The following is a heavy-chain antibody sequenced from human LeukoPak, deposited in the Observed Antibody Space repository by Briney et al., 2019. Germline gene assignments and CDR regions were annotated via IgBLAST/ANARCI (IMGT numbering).Heavy chain of an antibody. J-gene: IGHJ4*02. Sequence: GSLRLSCAASGFTFSTYNMNWVRQAPGKGLEWVSSISGSSSFIHYADSVKGRFTISRDNAKNSLYLQMNSLRAEDTAVYYCARDLKVAGGDWGQGTLVTVSS. CDR1: GFTFSTYN. CDR3: ARDLKVAGGD. V-gene: IGHV3-21*01. D-gene: IGHD6-19*01. CDR2: ISGSSSFI.